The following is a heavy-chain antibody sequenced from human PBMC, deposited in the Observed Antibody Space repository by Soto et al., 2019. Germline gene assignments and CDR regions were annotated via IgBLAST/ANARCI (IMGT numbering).Heavy chain of an antibody. Sequence: PSETLSLTCTVSGASISSDDYYWTWIRQPPGKGLEWIGNTQYSGSTNYNPSLKSRVAISVDTSKNQFSLKLSSVTAADTAVYYCARPLTTVTHYYYGMDVWGQGTTVTVSS. J-gene: IGHJ6*02. CDR2: TQYSGST. CDR3: ARPLTTVTHYYYGMDV. D-gene: IGHD4-17*01. CDR1: GASISSDDYY. V-gene: IGHV4-30-4*01.